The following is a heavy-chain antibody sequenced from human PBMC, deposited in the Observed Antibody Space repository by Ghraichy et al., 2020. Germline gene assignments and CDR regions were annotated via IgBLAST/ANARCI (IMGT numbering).Heavy chain of an antibody. Sequence: SETLSLTCTVSGGSISSSSYYWGWIRQPPGKGLEWIGSIYYSGSTYYNPSLKSRVTISVDTSKNQFSLKLSSVTAADTAVYYCARSAPRSLATMPSWGQGTLVTVSS. V-gene: IGHV4-39*01. CDR1: GGSISSSSYY. CDR3: ARSAPRSLATMPS. D-gene: IGHD5-24*01. CDR2: IYYSGST. J-gene: IGHJ4*02.